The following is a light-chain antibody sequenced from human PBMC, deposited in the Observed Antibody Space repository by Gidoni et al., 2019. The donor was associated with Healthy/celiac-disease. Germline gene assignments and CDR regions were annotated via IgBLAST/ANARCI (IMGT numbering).Light chain of an antibody. V-gene: IGKV1-33*01. CDR1: QDISNY. Sequence: DIQMTQSPSSLSASVGDRVTITCQASQDISNYLNWDQQKPGKAPKLLIYDASNLETGVPSRFSGSGSGTDFTFTISSLHPEDIATYYCQQYDTLPRLTFGGGTKVEIK. J-gene: IGKJ4*01. CDR3: QQYDTLPRLT. CDR2: DAS.